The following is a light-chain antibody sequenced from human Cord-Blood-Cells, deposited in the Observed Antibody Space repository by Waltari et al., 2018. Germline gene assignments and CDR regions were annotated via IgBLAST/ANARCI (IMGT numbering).Light chain of an antibody. CDR1: QSISSW. CDR3: RQYNSFPFT. CDR2: DAS. V-gene: IGKV1-5*01. J-gene: IGKJ3*01. Sequence: DIQMTQSPSTLSASVGDRVTITCRASQSISSWLAWYQQKPGKAPKLLIYDASSLESGVPSRCSGSGSGTEFTLTISSLQPDDFATYYCRQYNSFPFTFGPGTKVDIK.